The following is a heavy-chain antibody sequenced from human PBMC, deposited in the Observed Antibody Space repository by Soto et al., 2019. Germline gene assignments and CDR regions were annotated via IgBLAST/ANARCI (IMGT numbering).Heavy chain of an antibody. CDR2: IYYSGST. V-gene: IGHV4-39*01. CDR1: GGSNSSSSFH. Sequence: PSETPSPPRPVSGGSNSSSSFHRGWVRPPPGKGLEWIGSIYYSGSTYYNPSLKSRVTISVDTSKNQFSLKLSSVTAADTAVYYCARHYDILTGYYWAWFDPWGQGTLVTVSS. J-gene: IGHJ5*02. CDR3: ARHYDILTGYYWAWFDP. D-gene: IGHD3-9*01.